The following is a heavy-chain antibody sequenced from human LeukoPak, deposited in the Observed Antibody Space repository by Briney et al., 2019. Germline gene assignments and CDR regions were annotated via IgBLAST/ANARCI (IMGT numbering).Heavy chain of an antibody. V-gene: IGHV4-38-2*01. D-gene: IGHD4-23*01. Sequence: KPSETLSLTCAVAGYSTINGYYWGWIRQPPGKGLEWIGSIYHSGSTYYNPSLKSRVTISVDTSKNQFSLKLSSVTAADTAVYYCARHGNADWFDPWGQGTLVTVSS. CDR2: IYHSGST. CDR1: GYSTINGYY. CDR3: ARHGNADWFDP. J-gene: IGHJ5*02.